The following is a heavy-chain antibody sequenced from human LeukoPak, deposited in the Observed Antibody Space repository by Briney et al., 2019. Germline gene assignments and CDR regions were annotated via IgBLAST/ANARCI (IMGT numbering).Heavy chain of an antibody. CDR1: GFSFSDYG. D-gene: IGHD3-10*01. V-gene: IGHV3-30*18. J-gene: IGHJ4*02. CDR3: AKVFEVRGARRPKDY. CDR2: ISYDGVNK. Sequence: GGSLRLSCAPSGFSFSDYGVRWVRQAPGKGLECVALISYDGVNKFYADSVRDRFTISRDNYKNTLFLQMNRQRIGDTAVYFCAKVFEVRGARRPKDYWGQGTLVIVSS.